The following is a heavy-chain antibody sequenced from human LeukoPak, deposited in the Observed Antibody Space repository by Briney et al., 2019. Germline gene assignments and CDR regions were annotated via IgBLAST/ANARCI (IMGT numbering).Heavy chain of an antibody. J-gene: IGHJ4*02. V-gene: IGHV3-23*01. CDR2: ISGSGGST. D-gene: IGHD3-10*01. CDR1: GFTFSSYA. Sequence: GGSLRLSCAASGFTFSSYAMSWVRQAPGKGLEWVSAISGSGGSTYYADSVKGRLTISRDNSKNTLYLQMNSLRAEDTAVYYCAKGPYGSGSYLYFDYWGQGTLVTVSS. CDR3: AKGPYGSGSYLYFDY.